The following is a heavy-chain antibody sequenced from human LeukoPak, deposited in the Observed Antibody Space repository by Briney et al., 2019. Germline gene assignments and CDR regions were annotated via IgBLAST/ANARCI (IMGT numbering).Heavy chain of an antibody. CDR2: ISFSGSPT. V-gene: IGHV3-48*02. CDR1: GFTFSSYG. Sequence: GGSLRLSCAASGFTFSSYGIHWVRQAPGKGLEWVSYISFSGSPTQYADSVKGRFTISRDNAKNSLYLQMNSLRDEDTAVYYCARDRAYYYDSSGYYYFDHWGQGTLVTVSS. D-gene: IGHD3-22*01. J-gene: IGHJ4*02. CDR3: ARDRAYYYDSSGYYYFDH.